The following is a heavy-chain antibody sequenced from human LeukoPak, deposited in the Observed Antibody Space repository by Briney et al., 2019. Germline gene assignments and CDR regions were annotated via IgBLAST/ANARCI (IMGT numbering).Heavy chain of an antibody. CDR3: ARAGVYGSGSYDNWFDP. V-gene: IGHV4-30-2*01. CDR1: GGSFSSGGYS. Sequence: SETLSLTCAVSGGSFSSGGYSWSWIRQPPGKGLQWIGYIYHSGSTYYNPSLKSRVTISVDRSKNQFSLKLSSVTAADTAVYYCARAGVYGSGSYDNWFDPWGQGTLVTVSS. CDR2: IYHSGST. J-gene: IGHJ5*02. D-gene: IGHD3-10*01.